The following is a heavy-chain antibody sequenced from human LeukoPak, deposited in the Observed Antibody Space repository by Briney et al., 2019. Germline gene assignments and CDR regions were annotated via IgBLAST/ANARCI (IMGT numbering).Heavy chain of an antibody. D-gene: IGHD6-6*01. J-gene: IGHJ3*02. Sequence: GGSLRLSCAASGFTFSSYWMHWVRQAPGKGLVWVSRINSDGSSTSYADSVKGRFTISRDNGKNTLYLQMNSLRAEDTAVYYCARVGSIAAFDIWGQGTMVTVSS. CDR3: ARVGSIAAFDI. CDR1: GFTFSSYW. CDR2: INSDGSST. V-gene: IGHV3-74*01.